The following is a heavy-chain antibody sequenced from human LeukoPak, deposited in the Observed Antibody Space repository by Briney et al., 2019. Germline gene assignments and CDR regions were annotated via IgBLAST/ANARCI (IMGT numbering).Heavy chain of an antibody. Sequence: GGSLRLSCAASGFTFSSYGMHWVRQAPGKGLEWVAVISYDGSNKYYADSVKGRFTISRDNSKNTLYLQMNSLRAEDTAVYYCAKGVESSGSYYPPHFDYWGQGTLVTVSS. D-gene: IGHD3-10*01. CDR3: AKGVESSGSYYPPHFDY. J-gene: IGHJ4*02. V-gene: IGHV3-30*18. CDR2: ISYDGSNK. CDR1: GFTFSSYG.